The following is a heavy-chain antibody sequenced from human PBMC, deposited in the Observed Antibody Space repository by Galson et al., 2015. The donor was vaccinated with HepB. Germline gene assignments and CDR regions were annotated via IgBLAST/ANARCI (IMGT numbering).Heavy chain of an antibody. CDR2: ISSSGSTI. CDR1: GFTFSSYE. J-gene: IGHJ5*02. Sequence: SLRLSCAASGFTFSSYEMNWVRQAPGKGLEWVSYISSSGSTIYYADSVKGRFTISRDNAKNSLYLQMNSLRAEDTAVYYCASEPICYTTCNWFDPWGQGTLVTVSS. CDR3: ASEPICYTTCNWFDP. V-gene: IGHV3-48*03. D-gene: IGHD2-2*02.